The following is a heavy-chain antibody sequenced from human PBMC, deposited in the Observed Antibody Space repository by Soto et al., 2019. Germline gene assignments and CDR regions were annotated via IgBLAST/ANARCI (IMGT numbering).Heavy chain of an antibody. V-gene: IGHV4-39*01. J-gene: IGHJ6*02. CDR2: IYYSGST. Sequence: SETLSLTCTVSGGSISNSNCYWGWIRQPPGKGLEWIGSIYYSGSTYYNPSLESRVTISVDTSKSQFSLKLSSVTAADTAVYYCARVISSSSSLGLRYYCSGMAVWGQGTTVTVSS. CDR1: GGSISNSNCY. CDR3: ARVISSSSSLGLRYYCSGMAV. D-gene: IGHD6-6*01.